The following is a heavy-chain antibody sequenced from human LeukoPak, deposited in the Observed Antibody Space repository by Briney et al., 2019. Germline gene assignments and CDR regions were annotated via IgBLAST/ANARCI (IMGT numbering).Heavy chain of an antibody. J-gene: IGHJ4*02. CDR1: GGTFSSYA. CDR2: IIPILGIA. Sequence: SVKVSCKASGGTFSSYAISWVRQAPGQGLEWMGRIIPILGIANYAQKFQGRATITVDKSTSTAYMELSSLRSEDTAVYYCARLRLPYYFDYWGQGTLVTVSS. V-gene: IGHV1-69*04. CDR3: ARLRLPYYFDY.